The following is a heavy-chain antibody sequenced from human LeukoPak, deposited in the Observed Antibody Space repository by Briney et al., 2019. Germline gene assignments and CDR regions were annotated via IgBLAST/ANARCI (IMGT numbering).Heavy chain of an antibody. CDR1: GFTFSSRA. D-gene: IGHD3-10*01. J-gene: IGHJ4*02. CDR2: ISGSGGST. CDR3: AKSLDGSGSYYNGDY. V-gene: IGHV3-23*01. Sequence: GGSLRLSCAASGFTFSSRAMNWVRQAPGKGLEWVSTISGSGGSTYYADSVAGRFVISRDNSKNTLYLQMNSLRAEDTALYFCAKSLDGSGSYYNGDYWGQGTLVTVSS.